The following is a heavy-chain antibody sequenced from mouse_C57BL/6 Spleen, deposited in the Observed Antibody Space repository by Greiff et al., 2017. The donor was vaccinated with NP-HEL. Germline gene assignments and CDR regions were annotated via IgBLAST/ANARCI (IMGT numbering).Heavy chain of an antibody. J-gene: IGHJ4*01. V-gene: IGHV1-82*01. CDR3: TRWWLPVYAMDY. Sequence: QVQLKESGPELVKPGASVKISCKASGFAFSSSWMNWVKQRPGKGLEWIGRIYPGDGDTNYNGKVKGKVTLSADNAYSTVYMQLSSLTSEDSAVYFCTRWWLPVYAMDYWGQGTSVTVSS. CDR2: IYPGDGDT. CDR1: GFAFSSSW. D-gene: IGHD1-1*02.